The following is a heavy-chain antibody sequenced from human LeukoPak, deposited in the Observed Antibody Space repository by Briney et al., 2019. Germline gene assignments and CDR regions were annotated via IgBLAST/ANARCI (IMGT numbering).Heavy chain of an antibody. J-gene: IGHJ5*02. D-gene: IGHD3-22*01. CDR3: ARAKYDSSGYYWFDP. CDR1: GYTFTSYG. CDR2: ISAYNGYT. Sequence: GASVKVSCKASGYTFTSYGISLVRQAPGQGLEWMGWISAYNGYTKYAEKLQGRVTMTTDTSTSTAYMELRSLRSDDTAVYYCARAKYDSSGYYWFDPWRQGTLVTVFS. V-gene: IGHV1-18*01.